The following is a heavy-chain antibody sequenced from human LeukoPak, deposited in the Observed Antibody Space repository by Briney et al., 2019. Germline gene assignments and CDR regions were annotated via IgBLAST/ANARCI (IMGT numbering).Heavy chain of an antibody. V-gene: IGHV3-48*03. CDR2: ISSSGTTI. CDR1: GFTFSSYE. D-gene: IGHD6-19*01. CDR3: ARDQSSVAGTTYNWFDP. J-gene: IGHJ5*02. Sequence: GGSLRLSCAASGFTFSSYEMHWVRQAPGKGLGWVSYISSSGTTIYYADSVKGRFTISRDNAKKSLYLQMNSLRAEDTAVYYCARDQSSVAGTTYNWFDPWGQGTLVTVSS.